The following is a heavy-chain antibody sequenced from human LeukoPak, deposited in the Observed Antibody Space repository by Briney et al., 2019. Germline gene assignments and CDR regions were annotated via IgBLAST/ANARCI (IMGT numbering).Heavy chain of an antibody. D-gene: IGHD3-22*01. CDR2: INHSGST. V-gene: IGHV4-34*01. CDR3: AALGVNYYDSSGYYYMDY. Sequence: SETLSLTCAVYGGSFSGYYWGWIRQPPGKGLEWIGEINHSGSTNYNPSLKSRVTISVDTSKNQFSLKLSSVTAADTAVYYCAALGVNYYDSSGYYYMDYWGQGTLVTVSS. J-gene: IGHJ4*02. CDR1: GGSFSGYY.